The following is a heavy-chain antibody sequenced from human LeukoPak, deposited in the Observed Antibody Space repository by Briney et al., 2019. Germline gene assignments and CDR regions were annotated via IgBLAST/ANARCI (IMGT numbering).Heavy chain of an antibody. CDR1: GFTFDDYA. J-gene: IGHJ4*02. CDR3: AKDPSVGATTSYYFDY. V-gene: IGHV3-9*01. CDR2: ISWNSGSI. Sequence: GRSLRLSCAASGFTFDDYAMHWVRQAPGKGLEWVSGISWNSGSIGYADSVKGRFTISRDNAKNSLYLQMNSLRAEDTALYYCAKDPSVGATTSYYFDYWGQGTLVTVSS. D-gene: IGHD1-26*01.